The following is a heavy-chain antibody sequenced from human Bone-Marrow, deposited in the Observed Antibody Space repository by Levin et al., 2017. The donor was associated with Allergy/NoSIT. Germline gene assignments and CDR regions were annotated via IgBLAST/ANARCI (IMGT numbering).Heavy chain of an antibody. CDR2: IFYRGST. CDR1: DGSISSSGFY. V-gene: IGHV4-31*03. Sequence: PSETLSLTCTVSDGSISSSGFYWSWIRQHPEKGLEWLGYIFYRGSTYYSPSLKSRVSISIDTFKNQFSLKLTSVTAADTAVYYCARTAGYCTSASCLGWFDPWGQGAQVTVSS. J-gene: IGHJ5*02. D-gene: IGHD2-2*01. CDR3: ARTAGYCTSASCLGWFDP.